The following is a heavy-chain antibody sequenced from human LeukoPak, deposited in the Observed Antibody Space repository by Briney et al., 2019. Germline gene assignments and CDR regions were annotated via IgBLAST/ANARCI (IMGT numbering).Heavy chain of an antibody. J-gene: IGHJ4*02. CDR2: IWYDGSNK. CDR1: GFTFRSHA. CDR3: ARDFFLYGDYNPTGDY. Sequence: PGGSLRLSCATSGFTFRSHAMHWVRQSPGKGLEWVAQIWYDGSNKYYADSVKGRFTISRDNSKNTLYLQMNSLRAEDTAVYYCARDFFLYGDYNPTGDYWGQGTLVTVSS. V-gene: IGHV3-33*01. D-gene: IGHD4-17*01.